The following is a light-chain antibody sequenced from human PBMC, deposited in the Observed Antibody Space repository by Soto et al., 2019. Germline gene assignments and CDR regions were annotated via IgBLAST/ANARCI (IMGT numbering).Light chain of an antibody. V-gene: IGKV3D-15*01. CDR1: QSVSGSR. CDR3: QQYNKWPLT. Sequence: IVLTQSPGTLSLSPWERATLSCRASQSVSGSRLAWYHQKPGQAPRLLFYHTSIRATGISDRFSGSGSGTDFTLTISSLQSEDFTVYYCQQYNKWPLTFGQGTKVDIK. J-gene: IGKJ1*01. CDR2: HTS.